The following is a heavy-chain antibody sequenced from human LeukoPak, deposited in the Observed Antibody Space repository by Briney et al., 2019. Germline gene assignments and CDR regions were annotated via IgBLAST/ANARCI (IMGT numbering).Heavy chain of an antibody. V-gene: IGHV4-59*01. J-gene: IGHJ4*02. CDR1: GRSISTYY. D-gene: IGHD3-22*01. CDR3: ASSWNAYYYDSSGYQTFGY. Sequence: SETQSLTCTVSGRSISTYYWSWIRQPPGKGLEWLGYIFDAGSTNYNPSLQSRISISVDTSKSQFSLNLTSVTAADTAVYYCASSWNAYYYDSSGYQTFGYWGQGTLVTVSS. CDR2: IFDAGST.